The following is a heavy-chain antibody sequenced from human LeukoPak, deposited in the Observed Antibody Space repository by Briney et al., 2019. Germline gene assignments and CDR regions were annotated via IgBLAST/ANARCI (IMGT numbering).Heavy chain of an antibody. CDR3: ARSHDSSGYYQFDY. CDR1: GGSISNYY. J-gene: IGHJ4*02. CDR2: IFYSGST. V-gene: IGHV4-59*01. Sequence: SETLSLTCTVSGGSISNYYWSWIRQPPGKGLEYIGYIFYSGSTTYNPSLKSRSTISVDTSKNQFSLKLSSVTAADTAVYYCARSHDSSGYYQFDYWGQGTLVTVSS. D-gene: IGHD3-22*01.